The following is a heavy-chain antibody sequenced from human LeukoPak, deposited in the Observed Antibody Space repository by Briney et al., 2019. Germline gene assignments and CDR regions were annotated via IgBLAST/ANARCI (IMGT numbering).Heavy chain of an antibody. Sequence: GGSLRLSCAASGFTFSDYYMSWIRQAPETGLEWLSYTSPSGGTIYYTDSVKGRFTMSRDNAQNALYLEMNSLRAEDTAVYYCAREKKTEWTTGAFDMWGQGTMVNVSS. V-gene: IGHV3-11*01. J-gene: IGHJ3*02. D-gene: IGHD3-3*01. CDR3: AREKKTEWTTGAFDM. CDR1: GFTFSDYY. CDR2: TSPSGGTI.